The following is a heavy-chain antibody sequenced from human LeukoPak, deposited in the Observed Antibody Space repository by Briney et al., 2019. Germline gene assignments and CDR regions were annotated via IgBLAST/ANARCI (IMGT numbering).Heavy chain of an antibody. CDR3: ARDLSSGWLDY. CDR1: GFTFSSYA. D-gene: IGHD6-19*01. V-gene: IGHV3-30*04. CDR2: ISYDGSNK. J-gene: IGHJ4*02. Sequence: GRSLRLSCAASGFTFSSYAMHWVRQAPGKGLEWVAVISYDGSNKYYADSVKGRFTISRDNSKNTLYLQMNSRRAEDTAVYYCARDLSSGWLDYWGQGTLVTVSS.